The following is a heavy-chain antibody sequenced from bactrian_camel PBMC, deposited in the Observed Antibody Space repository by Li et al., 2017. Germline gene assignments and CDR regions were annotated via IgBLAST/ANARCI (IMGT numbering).Heavy chain of an antibody. CDR3: AAGTQYSDYVCHDFSY. Sequence: QLVESGGGSVQAGGSLRLSCAASGYTYSTKCMGWFRQAPGKEREEVGFIYTGNMITRIADSVKGRFSISHDNAKNTLILQMNSLKPEDTAMYYCAAGTQYSDYVCHDFSYWGQGTQVTVS. CDR1: GYTYSTKC. D-gene: IGHD4*01. CDR2: IYTGNMIT. V-gene: IGHV3S54*01. J-gene: IGHJ6*01.